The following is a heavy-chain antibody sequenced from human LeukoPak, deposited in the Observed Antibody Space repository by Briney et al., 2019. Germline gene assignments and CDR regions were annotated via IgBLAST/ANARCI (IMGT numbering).Heavy chain of an antibody. D-gene: IGHD6-13*01. CDR1: GFTFDDYA. J-gene: IGHJ4*02. V-gene: IGHV3-9*01. CDR2: ISWNSGSI. CDR3: AKDMASSSWSTKPQFDY. Sequence: PGRSLRLSCAASGFTFDDYAMHWVRQAPGKGLEWVSGISWNSGSIGYADSVKGRFTISRDNAKNSLYLQMNSLRAEDTALYYCAKDMASSSWSTKPQFDYWGQGTLVTVSS.